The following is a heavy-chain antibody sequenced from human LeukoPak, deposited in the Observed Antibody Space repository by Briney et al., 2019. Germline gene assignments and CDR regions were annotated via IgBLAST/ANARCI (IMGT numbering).Heavy chain of an antibody. J-gene: IGHJ4*02. D-gene: IGHD5-24*01. CDR1: GGSINSFY. CDR3: ARGRWPQLINY. CDR2: IYSSGST. V-gene: IGHV4-59*01. Sequence: SSETLSLTCTVSGGSINSFYWSWIRQPPGKGLEWIGYIYSSGSTNYNPSLKSRVTISVDTSKNQFSLKLSFVTAADTAVYYCARGRWPQLINYWGQGTLVTVSS.